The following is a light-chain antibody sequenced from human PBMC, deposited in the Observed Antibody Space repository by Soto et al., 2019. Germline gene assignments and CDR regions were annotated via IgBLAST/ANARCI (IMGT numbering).Light chain of an antibody. CDR1: QSIGRW. V-gene: IGKV1-5*01. J-gene: IGKJ1*01. Sequence: DIQMTQSPSTLSAFVGDRVTITCRASQSIGRWLAWYQQKPGKAPKLLIYDASSLESGVPSRFSGSGSGTESTLTISSLHPDDFATYYCQQYNSYSQTFGQGTKVDIK. CDR2: DAS. CDR3: QQYNSYSQT.